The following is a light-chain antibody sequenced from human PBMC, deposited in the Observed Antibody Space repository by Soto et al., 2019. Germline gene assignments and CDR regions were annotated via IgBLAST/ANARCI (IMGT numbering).Light chain of an antibody. Sequence: QSALTQPASVSGSPGQSITISCTGTSSDVGGYNFVSWYQQHPGKAPKLIIYEVTHRPSGVSNRFSGSKSGNTASLTISGLQAEDEADYYCSSYAGSYSWVFGGGTKLTVL. CDR3: SSYAGSYSWV. J-gene: IGLJ3*02. CDR1: SSDVGGYNF. V-gene: IGLV2-14*01. CDR2: EVT.